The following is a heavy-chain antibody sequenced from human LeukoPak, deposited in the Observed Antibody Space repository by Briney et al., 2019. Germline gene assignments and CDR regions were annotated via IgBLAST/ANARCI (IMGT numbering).Heavy chain of an antibody. CDR3: ARDGYSNYYYYGMDV. V-gene: IGHV4-34*01. J-gene: IGHJ6*02. CDR2: INHSGST. D-gene: IGHD5-24*01. Sequence: PSETLSLTCAVYGGSFSGYYWSWIRQPPGKGLEWIGEINHSGSTNYNPSLKSRVTISVDTSKDQFSLKLSSVTAADTAVYYCARDGYSNYYYYGMDVWGQGTTVTVSS. CDR1: GGSFSGYY.